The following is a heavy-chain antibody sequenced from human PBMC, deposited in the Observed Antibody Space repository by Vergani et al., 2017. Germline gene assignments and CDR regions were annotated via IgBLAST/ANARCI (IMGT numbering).Heavy chain of an antibody. CDR2: TWYDGNNK. V-gene: IGHV3-33*01. J-gene: IGHJ5*02. CDR1: GFTFNQYG. CDR3: ARDWRLLYNRFGP. Sequence: QVQLVESGGGVVQPGRSLRLSCAASGFTFNQYGMHWVRQAPGKGLEWVAATWYDGNNKQYADSVKGRFTISRDNSKSTMYLQMNSLRDEDTGVYYCARDWRLLYNRFGPWGQGTLVTVSS. D-gene: IGHD1-14*01.